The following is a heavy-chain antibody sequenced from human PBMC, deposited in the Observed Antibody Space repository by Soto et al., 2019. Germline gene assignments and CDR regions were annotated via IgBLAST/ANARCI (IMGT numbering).Heavy chain of an antibody. V-gene: IGHV3-15*07. CDR1: GFTFSNAW. CDR2: IKSKTDGGTT. J-gene: IGHJ6*02. Sequence: PGGSLRLSCAASGFTFSNAWMNWVRQAPGKGLEWVGRIKSKTDGGTTDYAAPVKGRFTISRDDSKNTLCLQMSSLKTEDTAVYYCTTVGMGITMVRGVPIYYYYYGMDVWGQGTTVTVSS. CDR3: TTVGMGITMVRGVPIYYYYYGMDV. D-gene: IGHD3-10*01.